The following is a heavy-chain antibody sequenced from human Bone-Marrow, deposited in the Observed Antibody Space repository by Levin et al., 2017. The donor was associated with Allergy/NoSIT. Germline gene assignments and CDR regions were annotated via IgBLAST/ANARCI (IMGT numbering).Heavy chain of an antibody. D-gene: IGHD6-19*01. CDR3: ARDLSSGNPGGFDY. Sequence: LSLTCAASGFTFRSYSMNWVRQAPGKGPEWVSTISSSSTYIYYADSVKGRFTISRDNAKNSLDLQMNSVRGEDTAVYYCARDLSSGNPGGFDYWGQGNLVTVSS. J-gene: IGHJ4*02. CDR1: GFTFRSYS. V-gene: IGHV3-21*01. CDR2: ISSSSTYI.